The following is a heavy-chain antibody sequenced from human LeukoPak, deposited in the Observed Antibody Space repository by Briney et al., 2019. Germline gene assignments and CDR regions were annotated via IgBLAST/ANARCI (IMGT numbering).Heavy chain of an antibody. V-gene: IGHV4-34*01. J-gene: IGHJ4*02. D-gene: IGHD6-19*01. CDR1: GGSFSGYY. CDR3: ARGGSSGWYYISGFDY. CDR2: INHSGST. Sequence: PSETLSLTCAVYGGSFSGYYWSWIRQPPGKGLEWIGEINHSGSTNYNPSLKSRVTISVDTSKNQFSLKLSSVTAAGTAVYYCARGGSSGWYYISGFDYWGQGTLVTVSS.